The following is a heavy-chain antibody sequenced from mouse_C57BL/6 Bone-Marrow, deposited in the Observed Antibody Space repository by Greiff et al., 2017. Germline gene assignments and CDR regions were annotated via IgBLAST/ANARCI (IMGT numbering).Heavy chain of an antibody. CDR2: IDPSDSYT. V-gene: IGHV1-59*01. J-gene: IGHJ4*01. CDR1: GYTFTSYW. Sequence: QVQLQQPGAELVRPGTSVKLSCKASGYTFTSYWMHWVKQRPGQGLEWIGVIDPSDSYTNYNQKFKGKATLTVDTSSSTAYMQLSSLTSEDSAVXYYARNIRHYYGSRYDAMDYWGQGTSVTVSS. CDR3: ARNIRHYYGSRYDAMDY. D-gene: IGHD1-1*01.